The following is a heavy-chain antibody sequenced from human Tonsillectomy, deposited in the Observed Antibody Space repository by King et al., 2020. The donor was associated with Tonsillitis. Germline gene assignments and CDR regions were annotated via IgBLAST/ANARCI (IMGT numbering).Heavy chain of an antibody. CDR2: IYYSGST. J-gene: IGHJ6*03. CDR3: ARTTVTTIDYYYYMDV. D-gene: IGHD4-17*01. CDR1: GGSISSSSYY. V-gene: IGHV4-39*01. Sequence: LQLQESGPGLVKPSETLSLTCTVSGGSISSSSYYWGWLRQPPGKGLEWIGSIYYSGSTYYNPSFKSRVTISVDTSMNQFSLKLSSVTAADTAVYYCARTTVTTIDYYYYMDVWGKGTTVTVSS.